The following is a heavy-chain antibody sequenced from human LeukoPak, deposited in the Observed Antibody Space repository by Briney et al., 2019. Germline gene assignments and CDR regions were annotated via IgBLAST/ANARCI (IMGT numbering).Heavy chain of an antibody. CDR2: ISSSSAYI. Sequence: GGSLRLSCAASGFTFSSYSMNWVRQAPGKGLEWVSSISSSSAYINYADSVKGRFTISRDNAKNSLYLQMNSLRAEDTAVYYCARVDYDVSTGYQNYFEFWGQGTLVTVPS. CDR3: ARVDYDVSTGYQNYFEF. V-gene: IGHV3-21*01. D-gene: IGHD3-9*01. J-gene: IGHJ4*02. CDR1: GFTFSSYS.